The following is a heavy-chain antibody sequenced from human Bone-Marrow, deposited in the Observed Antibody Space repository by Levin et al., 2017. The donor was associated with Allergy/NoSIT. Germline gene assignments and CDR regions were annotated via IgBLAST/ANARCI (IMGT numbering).Heavy chain of an antibody. V-gene: IGHV4-31*03. J-gene: IGHJ4*02. D-gene: IGHD3-22*01. CDR2: IYYTGST. CDR3: ARSVGSGYFSNFDY. CDR1: GDSISRGGYY. Sequence: KASETLSLTCTVSGDSISRGGYYWSWIRQVPGKGLEWIGYIYYTGSTYYNPSLKSRSNISVDTSKNEFALKLNFLTDADTAVYYCARSVGSGYFSNFDYWGQGTLVPVSS.